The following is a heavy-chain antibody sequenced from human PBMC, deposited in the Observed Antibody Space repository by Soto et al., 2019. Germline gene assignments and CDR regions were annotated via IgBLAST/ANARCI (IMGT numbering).Heavy chain of an antibody. D-gene: IGHD3-10*01. CDR1: GYTFTGYY. V-gene: IGHV1-2*02. CDR3: ARMATSGSLNWFDP. CDR2: MNPGSGDT. Sequence: ASVKVSCKASGYTFTGYYMHWVRQATGQGLEWMGWMNPGSGDTGYAQKFQGRVTMTRDISIATAYMELSSLRSDDTAIYYCARMATSGSLNWFDPWGQGTLVTVSS. J-gene: IGHJ5*02.